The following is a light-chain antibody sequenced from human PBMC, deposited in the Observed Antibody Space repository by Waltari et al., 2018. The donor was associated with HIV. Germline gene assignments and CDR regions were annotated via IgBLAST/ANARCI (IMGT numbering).Light chain of an antibody. J-gene: IGLJ3*02. Sequence: VQTQPPSAPGAPGQRVTISCSGSTSNYESYNVSSNQQLPGRAPTLLIYSSDQRPSGVPDRFSGSKSGTSASLSISGVQPEDEADYYCAAWEDSLDGPWVFGGGTKLTVL. CDR2: SSD. CDR1: TSNYESYN. CDR3: AAWEDSLDGPWV. V-gene: IGLV1-44*01.